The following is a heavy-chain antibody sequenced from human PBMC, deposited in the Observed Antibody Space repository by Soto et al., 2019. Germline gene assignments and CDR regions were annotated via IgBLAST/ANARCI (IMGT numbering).Heavy chain of an antibody. CDR2: INPNSGGT. CDR1: GYTFTGYY. Sequence: QVQLVQSGAEVKKPGASVKVSCKASGYTFTGYYMHWVRQAPGQGLEWMGWINPNSGGTNYAQKFQGWVTMTRDTSISTAYMELSRLRSDDTAVYYCAREVYYYDSSGPHGAGSYGMDVWGQGTTVTVSS. CDR3: AREVYYYDSSGPHGAGSYGMDV. D-gene: IGHD3-22*01. V-gene: IGHV1-2*04. J-gene: IGHJ6*02.